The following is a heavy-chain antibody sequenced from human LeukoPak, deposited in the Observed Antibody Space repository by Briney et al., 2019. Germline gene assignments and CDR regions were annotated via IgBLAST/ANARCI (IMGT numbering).Heavy chain of an antibody. CDR2: INAGNGNT. CDR1: GYTFTSYA. V-gene: IGHV1-3*01. CDR3: ARAKELLPTDY. Sequence: ASVKVSCKASGYTFTSYAMHWVRQAPGQRLEWMGWINAGNGNTKYSQKFQGRVTITRDTSASTAYMELSSLKSEDTAVYYCARAKELLPTDYWGQGTLVTVSS. J-gene: IGHJ4*02. D-gene: IGHD5-12*01.